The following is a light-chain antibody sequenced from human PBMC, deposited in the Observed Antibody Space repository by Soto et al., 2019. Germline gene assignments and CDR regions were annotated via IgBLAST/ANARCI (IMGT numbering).Light chain of an antibody. V-gene: IGLV2-11*01. Sequence: QSVLTQPRSVSGSPGQSVTISCTGTSSDVGGYNYVSWYQQHPGKALKLMIYDVSKRPSGVPDRFSGSKSGNTASLTTSGLQAEDEADYYCCSYAGSYTYVFGTGTKGTVL. CDR3: CSYAGSYTYV. CDR1: SSDVGGYNY. CDR2: DVS. J-gene: IGLJ1*01.